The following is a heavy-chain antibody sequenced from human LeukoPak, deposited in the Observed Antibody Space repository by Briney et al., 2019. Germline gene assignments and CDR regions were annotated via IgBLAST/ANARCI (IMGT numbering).Heavy chain of an antibody. Sequence: PGGSLRLSCAASGFTFSTYWMSWVRQAPGKGLEWVANINQDGSEKYSVDSVKGRFTISRDNAKSSLYLQMNSLRADDTAVYYCARDRALNDSRRGYYYTEDDYWGQGTLVTVSS. V-gene: IGHV3-7*01. CDR1: GFTFSTYW. CDR2: INQDGSEK. J-gene: IGHJ4*02. CDR3: ARDRALNDSRRGYYYTEDDY. D-gene: IGHD3-22*01.